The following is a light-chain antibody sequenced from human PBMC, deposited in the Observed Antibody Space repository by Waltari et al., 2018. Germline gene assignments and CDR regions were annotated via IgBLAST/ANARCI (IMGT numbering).Light chain of an antibody. J-gene: IGLJ2*01. V-gene: IGLV1-51*01. CDR3: GTWDHSLHGVV. CDR2: GNS. CDR1: SSKLWTEH. Sequence: QSVFTQPPSVSAAPGQQVTISSSGNSSKLWTEHVSLFQQLPGTVPKVVIYGNSERPPGIPDRFSGSKAGTSATLGITGLQTGDEACYYCGTWDHSLHGVVFGGGTELTVL.